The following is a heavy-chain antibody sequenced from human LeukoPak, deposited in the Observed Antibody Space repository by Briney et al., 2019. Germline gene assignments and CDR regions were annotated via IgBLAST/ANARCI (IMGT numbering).Heavy chain of an antibody. Sequence: GGSLRLSCAASGFTFSSYAMYWVRQAPGKGLEWVSCIVGSGGSTYYADSVKGRFTISRDNSKNAVYVQMNSLRAEDTAVYYCAKTTAGYSSGRYPGWPVDCWGQGTLVTVSP. CDR1: GFTFSSYA. CDR3: AKTTAGYSSGRYPGWPVDC. J-gene: IGHJ4*02. CDR2: IVGSGGST. D-gene: IGHD6-19*01. V-gene: IGHV3-23*01.